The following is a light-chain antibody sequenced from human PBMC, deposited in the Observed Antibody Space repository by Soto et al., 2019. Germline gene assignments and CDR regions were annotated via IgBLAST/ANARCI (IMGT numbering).Light chain of an antibody. J-gene: IGKJ1*01. CDR3: QQSSNWHT. V-gene: IGKV3-11*01. CDR2: DAS. CDR1: QSVSSY. Sequence: EIVLTQSPATLSLSPGGRATLSCSASQSVSSYLAWYQQKPGQAPRLLSYDASNRATGIPARFSGSGSVTVVTLTSSILEAEDFAVYYCQQSSNWHTFGQGTKLEIK.